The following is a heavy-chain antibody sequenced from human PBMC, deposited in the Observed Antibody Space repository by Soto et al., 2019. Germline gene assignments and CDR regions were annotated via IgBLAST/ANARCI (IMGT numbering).Heavy chain of an antibody. V-gene: IGHV4-30-4*01. CDR3: ASARLHYRTIDY. CDR2: IYDSGST. Sequence: SETLSLTCTVSGGSISSGDYCWTWIRQPPGKGLEWIGYIYDSGSTYDNPSLRNRLTISVDTSKNQFSLKLSLVTAADTAVYYCASARLHYRTIDYWGQGTLVTVSS. J-gene: IGHJ4*02. CDR1: GGSISSGDYC. D-gene: IGHD4-4*01.